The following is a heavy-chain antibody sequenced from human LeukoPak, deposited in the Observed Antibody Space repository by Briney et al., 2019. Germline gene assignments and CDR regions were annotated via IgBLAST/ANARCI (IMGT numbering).Heavy chain of an antibody. Sequence: SQTLSLTCTVSGGSITSGTYFWTWVRQSAGNGLEWIRRINTGGVTNYNPSLQSRLSISLDTSKNQFSLKLTSLTAADTAIYYCARATAWNYHFYMDVWGKGTTV. D-gene: IGHD1-1*01. V-gene: IGHV4-61*02. CDR1: GGSITSGTYF. J-gene: IGHJ6*03. CDR2: INTGGVT. CDR3: ARATAWNYHFYMDV.